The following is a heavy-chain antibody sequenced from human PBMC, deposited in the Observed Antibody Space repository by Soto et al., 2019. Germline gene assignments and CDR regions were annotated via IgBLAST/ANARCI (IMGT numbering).Heavy chain of an antibody. CDR1: GGTFSHYA. CDR2: IIPIIASA. Sequence: QVQLVQSGAEVKKPGSSVKVSCKASGGTFSHYAINWVRQAPGQGLEWMGGIIPIIASATYAQEFQGRVTITADESTTTAYMELSSLTSEDTAVYYCAREGCSSTTCYIPYNWFDPWGQGTLVTVSS. J-gene: IGHJ5*02. D-gene: IGHD2-2*02. CDR3: AREGCSSTTCYIPYNWFDP. V-gene: IGHV1-69*01.